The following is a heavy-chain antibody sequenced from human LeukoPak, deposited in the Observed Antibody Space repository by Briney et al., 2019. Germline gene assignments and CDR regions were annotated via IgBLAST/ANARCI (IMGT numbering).Heavy chain of an antibody. CDR1: GFTFSSFS. Sequence: GGSLRLSCAASGFTFSSFSMNWVRQAPGKGLEWVSYISAASAVYYADSVKGRFTIFRDNAKNSLYLQMNSLRAEDTAIYYCVRDLDSVAFFWGQGTLVTVSS. V-gene: IGHV3-48*01. CDR2: ISAASAV. D-gene: IGHD1-1*01. J-gene: IGHJ4*02. CDR3: VRDLDSVAFF.